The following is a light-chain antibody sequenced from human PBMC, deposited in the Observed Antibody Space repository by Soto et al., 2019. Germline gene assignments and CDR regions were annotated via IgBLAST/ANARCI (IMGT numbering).Light chain of an antibody. Sequence: QSVLTQPASGSGSPGQSITISCTGTSSDVGGYNYVSWYQQHPGKAPKLMIYDVSNRPSGVSNRFSGSKSDNTASLTISGLQAEDEADYYCSSYTSSNTHVFGTGTKVTVL. CDR1: SSDVGGYNY. CDR3: SSYTSSNTHV. J-gene: IGLJ1*01. V-gene: IGLV2-14*01. CDR2: DVS.